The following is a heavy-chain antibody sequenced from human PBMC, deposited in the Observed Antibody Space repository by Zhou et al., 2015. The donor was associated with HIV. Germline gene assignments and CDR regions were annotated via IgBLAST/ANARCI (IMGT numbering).Heavy chain of an antibody. J-gene: IGHJ4*02. Sequence: QVQLVQSGAEVKKPGASVKVSCKASGYTFTSYGISWVRQAPGQGLEWMGWISVYSGNRNYAQKFQGRVTMTTDTSTSTAYMELRSLRSDDTAFYHCARDHGSGSYYFDHWGQGTLVSVSS. D-gene: IGHD6-19*01. V-gene: IGHV1-18*01. CDR3: ARDHGSGSYYFDH. CDR2: ISVYSGNR. CDR1: GYTFTSYG.